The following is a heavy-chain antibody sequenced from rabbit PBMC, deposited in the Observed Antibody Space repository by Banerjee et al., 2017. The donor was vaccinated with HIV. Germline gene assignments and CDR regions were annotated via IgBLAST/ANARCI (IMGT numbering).Heavy chain of an antibody. D-gene: IGHD1-1*01. CDR3: ARDLTGVIGWNFNL. Sequence: QSLEESGGDLVKPGASLTLTCKASGFTLSNYWICWVRQAPGKGLEWIACIYTGDGNTHYASWAKGRFTISKTSSTVTLQMTSLTAADTATYFCARDLTGVIGWNFNLWGQGTLSPS. V-gene: IGHV1S40*01. CDR1: GFTLSNYW. J-gene: IGHJ4*01. CDR2: IYTGDGNT.